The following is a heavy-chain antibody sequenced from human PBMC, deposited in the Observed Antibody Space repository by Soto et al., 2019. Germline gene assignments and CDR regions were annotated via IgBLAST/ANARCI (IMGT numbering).Heavy chain of an antibody. CDR3: AGSYRSGFDY. CDR2: IFYSGST. Sequence: SETLSLTCTVSGGSISSYYWSWIRQPPGKGLEWIGYIFYSGSTNYNPSLKSRVTISVDTSKNQFSLKLSSVTAADTAVYYCAGSYRSGFDYGGRGTLVTVSS. CDR1: GGSISSYY. J-gene: IGHJ4*02. V-gene: IGHV4-59*08. D-gene: IGHD3-16*02.